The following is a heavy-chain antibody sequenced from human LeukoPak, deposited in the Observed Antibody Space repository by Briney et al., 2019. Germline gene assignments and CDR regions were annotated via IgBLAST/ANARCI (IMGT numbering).Heavy chain of an antibody. CDR2: INSDGSGT. D-gene: IGHD3-22*01. Sequence: GGSLRLSCAASGFTFSNYWMHWVRQAPGKGLVWVSHINSDGSGTTYADSVKGRFTISRDNAKKTLYLQMNSLRAVDTAVYYCAREGYYDSSGQIDYWGQGTLVTVSS. V-gene: IGHV3-74*03. CDR1: GFTFSNYW. J-gene: IGHJ4*02. CDR3: AREGYYDSSGQIDY.